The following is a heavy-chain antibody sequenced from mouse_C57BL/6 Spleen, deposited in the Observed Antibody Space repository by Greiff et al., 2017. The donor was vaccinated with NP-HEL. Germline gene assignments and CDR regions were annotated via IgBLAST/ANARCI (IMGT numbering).Heavy chain of an antibody. CDR2: ISSGGSYT. D-gene: IGHD2-4*01. CDR3: ARHNYDYDAWFAY. J-gene: IGHJ3*01. CDR1: GFTFSSYG. Sequence: EVHLVESGGDLVKPGGSLKLSCAASGFTFSSYGMSWVRQTPDKRLEWVATISSGGSYTYYPDSVKGRFTISRDNAKNTLYLQMSSLKSEDTAMYYCARHNYDYDAWFAYWGQGTLVTVSA. V-gene: IGHV5-6*01.